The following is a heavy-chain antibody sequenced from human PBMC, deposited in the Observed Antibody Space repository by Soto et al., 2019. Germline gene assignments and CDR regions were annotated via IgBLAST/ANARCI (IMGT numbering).Heavy chain of an antibody. D-gene: IGHD1-26*01. CDR3: ARDREIVGADKFDP. CDR2: ISAYNGNT. V-gene: IGHV1-18*04. Sequence: ASVKVSGKASGYTFTSYGISWVRQAPGQGLEWMGWISAYNGNTNYAQKLQGRVTMTTDTSTSTAYMELRSLRSDDTAVYYCARDREIVGADKFDPWGQGTLVTVSS. CDR1: GYTFTSYG. J-gene: IGHJ5*02.